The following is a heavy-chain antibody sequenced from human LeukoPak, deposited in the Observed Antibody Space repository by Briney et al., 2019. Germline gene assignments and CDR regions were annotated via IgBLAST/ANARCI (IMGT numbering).Heavy chain of an antibody. J-gene: IGHJ4*02. V-gene: IGHV3-30*03. CDR2: ISNDGSRK. CDR1: GFTFSRHG. Sequence: GGSLRLSCAPSGFTFSRHGMHWVRQAPGKGLEWVAIISNDGSRKYYAHSVEGRFTISRDNSKDTLYLQMDSLRAEDTAVYYCARDRAWNYFDYWGQGTLVTVSS. D-gene: IGHD3-3*01. CDR3: ARDRAWNYFDY.